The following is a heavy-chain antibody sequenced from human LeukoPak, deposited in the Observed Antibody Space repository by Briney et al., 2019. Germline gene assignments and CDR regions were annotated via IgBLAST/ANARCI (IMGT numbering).Heavy chain of an antibody. V-gene: IGHV3-30*02. J-gene: IGHJ4*02. CDR2: IQYDGSKK. CDR1: GLTFSDYY. D-gene: IGHD3-10*01. Sequence: PGGSLRLSCAASGLTFSDYYMSWIRQAPGKGLEWVTFIQYDGSKKYYANSVKGRFTISRDNSKNTLYLEMNSLRAEDTAVYYCAKDIGSYYDYWGQGILVTVSP. CDR3: AKDIGSYYDY.